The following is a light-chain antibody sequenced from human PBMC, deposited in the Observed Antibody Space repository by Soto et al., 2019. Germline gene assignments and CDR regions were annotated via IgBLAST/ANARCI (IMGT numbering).Light chain of an antibody. J-gene: IGLJ3*02. Sequence: QSVLTQPPSASGTPGQRVTISCSGSSSNIGSNYVYWYQQLPGTAPQLLIYRNNQRPSGVPDRFSGSKSGTSASLAISGLRSEDEADYYCAAWDDSLSGQVFGGGTKLPVL. CDR3: AAWDDSLSGQV. CDR2: RNN. V-gene: IGLV1-47*01. CDR1: SSNIGSNY.